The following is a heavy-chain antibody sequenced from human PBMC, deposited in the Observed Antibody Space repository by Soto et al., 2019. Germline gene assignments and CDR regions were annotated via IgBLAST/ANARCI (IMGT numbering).Heavy chain of an antibody. J-gene: IGHJ4*02. Sequence: ASVKVSCKASGYTFISYAMNWVRQAPGQRLEWMGWINAGNGNTKYSQKFQGRVTITRDTSASTGYMELSSLRSEDTAVYYCARDPGYSYVDNWGQGTLVTVSS. CDR2: INAGNGNT. D-gene: IGHD5-18*01. CDR3: ARDPGYSYVDN. CDR1: GYTFISYA. V-gene: IGHV1-3*01.